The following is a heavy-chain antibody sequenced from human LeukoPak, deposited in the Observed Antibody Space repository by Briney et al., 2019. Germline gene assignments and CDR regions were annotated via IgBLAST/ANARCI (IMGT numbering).Heavy chain of an antibody. Sequence: SETLSLTCAVSGYSISSGYYWGWIRQPPGKGLEWIGSIYHSGSTYYNPSLKSRVTISVDTSKNQFSLKLGSVTAADTAVYYCARGGHYYYGMDVWGKGTTVTVSS. CDR2: IYHSGST. V-gene: IGHV4-38-2*01. CDR3: ARGGHYYYGMDV. CDR1: GYSISSGYY. J-gene: IGHJ6*04.